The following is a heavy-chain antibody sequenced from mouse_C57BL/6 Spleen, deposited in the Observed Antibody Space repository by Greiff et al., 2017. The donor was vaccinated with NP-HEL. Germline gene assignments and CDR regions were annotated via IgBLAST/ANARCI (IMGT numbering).Heavy chain of an antibody. CDR3: ARLEGYYYAMDY. CDR2: IYPGSGNT. CDR1: GYSFTSYY. J-gene: IGHJ4*01. V-gene: IGHV1-66*01. Sequence: QVQLQQSGPELVKPGASVKISCKASGYSFTSYYIHWVKQRPGQGLEWIGWIYPGSGNTKYNEKFKGKATLTADTSSSTAYMQLSSLTSEDSAVYYCARLEGYYYAMDYWGQGTSVTVSS.